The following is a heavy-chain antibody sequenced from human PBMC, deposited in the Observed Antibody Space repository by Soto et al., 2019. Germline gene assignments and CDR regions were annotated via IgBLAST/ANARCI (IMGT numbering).Heavy chain of an antibody. V-gene: IGHV3-9*01. CDR1: GFTFDDYA. CDR3: VKDKYIMVGATHFDF. J-gene: IGHJ4*02. CDR2: ISWNSDLI. D-gene: IGHD1-26*01. Sequence: EVQLVESGGGLVQPGRSLRLSCAASGFTFDDYAMHWVRQATGTGLEWVSGISWNSDLIGDADSVKGRFTISSDNAKNSLHLQMNSLTTEGTALYYCVKDKYIMVGATHFDFWGQGTMVTVSS.